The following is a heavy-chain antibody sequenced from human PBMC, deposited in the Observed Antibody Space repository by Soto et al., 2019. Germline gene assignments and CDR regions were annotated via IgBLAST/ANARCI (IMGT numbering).Heavy chain of an antibody. J-gene: IGHJ4*02. D-gene: IGHD6-19*01. CDR1: GFTFSSFA. CDR3: AKDLIYGYNSGRPFDS. Sequence: EVQLLESGGGLVQPGRSLRLSCAASGFTFSSFAMSWVRQAPGKGLEWVSAIGSRGDSTYYADSVKGRFTISRDNSKNTLYLQMNSLRAEDTAVYYCAKDLIYGYNSGRPFDSWGQGTLVTVSS. CDR2: IGSRGDST. V-gene: IGHV3-23*01.